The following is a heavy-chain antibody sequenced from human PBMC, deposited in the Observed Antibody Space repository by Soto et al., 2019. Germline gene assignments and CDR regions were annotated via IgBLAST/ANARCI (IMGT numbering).Heavy chain of an antibody. CDR1: GFTFSSYS. J-gene: IGHJ6*01. V-gene: IGHV3-48*02. CDR2: ISSSSSTI. D-gene: IGHD5-12*01. Sequence: GGSLRLSCAASGFTFSSYSMNWVRQAPGKGLEWVSYISSSSSTIYYADSVKGRFTISRDNAKNSLYLQMNSLRDEDTAVYYCARLSAVDSGYDDYYYGMDVWGQGNTVTVSS. CDR3: ARLSAVDSGYDDYYYGMDV.